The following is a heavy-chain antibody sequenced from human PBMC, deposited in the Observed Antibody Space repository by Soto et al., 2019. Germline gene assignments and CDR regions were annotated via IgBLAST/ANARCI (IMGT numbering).Heavy chain of an antibody. V-gene: IGHV2-5*02. Sequence: QITLKESGPTLVKPTQTLTLTCTFSGFSLSTSGVGVGWIRQPPGKALEWLALIYWDDDKRYRPSLKSRLTINQDPSQNPVVLTRTNMDPVDQAKYYWARTYYYCPNWFGPWGQGTLVTVSS. CDR2: IYWDDDK. J-gene: IGHJ5*02. CDR3: ARTYYYCPNWFGP. D-gene: IGHD3-10*01. CDR1: GFSLSTSGVG.